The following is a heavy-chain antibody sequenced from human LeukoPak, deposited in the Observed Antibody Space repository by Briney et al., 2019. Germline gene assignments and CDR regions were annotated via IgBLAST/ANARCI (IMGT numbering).Heavy chain of an antibody. CDR3: ARDHCGGDCYPLFDY. Sequence: PGGSLRLSCAASGFTFSDYYMSWIRQAPGKGLEWVSYISGSSSYTNYADSVKGRFTISRDNAKNSLYLQMNSLRAEDTAVYYCARDHCGGDCYPLFDYWGQGTLVTVSS. CDR2: ISGSSSYT. CDR1: GFTFSDYY. J-gene: IGHJ4*02. V-gene: IGHV3-11*05. D-gene: IGHD2-21*02.